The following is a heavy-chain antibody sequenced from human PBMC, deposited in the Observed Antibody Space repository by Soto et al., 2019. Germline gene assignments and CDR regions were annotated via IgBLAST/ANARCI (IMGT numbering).Heavy chain of an antibody. J-gene: IGHJ5*02. Sequence: SSETLSLTCVVSGYSISSDYYWAWVRQPPEKELEWIGSIYHSGKTYYKPSLRSRVTVSVDTSKNQFSMKLISVTAADTAVYYCARDKRVTMIGGWFDPWGQGTLVTVSS. CDR1: GYSISSDYY. D-gene: IGHD3-22*01. V-gene: IGHV4-38-2*02. CDR2: IYHSGKT. CDR3: ARDKRVTMIGGWFDP.